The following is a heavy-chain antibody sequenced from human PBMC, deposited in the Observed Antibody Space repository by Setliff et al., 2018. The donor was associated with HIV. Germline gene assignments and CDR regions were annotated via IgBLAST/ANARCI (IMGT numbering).Heavy chain of an antibody. Sequence: PSETLSLTCTVSGGSIGIYYWNWIRQSPGKGLEWIAYIYYNGNRNYNPSLKSRVTISVDTTKNQFSLKMASVTAADTAVYYCAREGRWLERPYGFAVWGQGRLVTVSS. CDR3: AREGRWLERPYGFAV. J-gene: IGHJ1*01. D-gene: IGHD3-10*01. V-gene: IGHV4-59*13. CDR1: GGSIGIYY. CDR2: IYYNGNR.